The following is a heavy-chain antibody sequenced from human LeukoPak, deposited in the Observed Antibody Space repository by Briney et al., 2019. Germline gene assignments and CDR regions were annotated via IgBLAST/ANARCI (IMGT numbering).Heavy chain of an antibody. D-gene: IGHD3-22*01. CDR3: ARARYYYDSSGYHY. Sequence: ASVKVSCKASGYTFTSYGISWVRQAPGQGLEWMGWISAYNGNTNYAQKLQGRVTMTTDTSTSTAYMELRSLRSDDTAVYYCARARYYYDSSGYHYWGQGTLVTVSS. J-gene: IGHJ4*02. CDR2: ISAYNGNT. CDR1: GYTFTSYG. V-gene: IGHV1-18*01.